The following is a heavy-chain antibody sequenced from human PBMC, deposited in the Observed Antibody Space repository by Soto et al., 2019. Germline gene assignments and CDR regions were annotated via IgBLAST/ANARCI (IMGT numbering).Heavy chain of an antibody. J-gene: IGHJ5*02. V-gene: IGHV1-18*01. CDR3: ARDWNTQLPDVDWFDP. Sequence: QVQLVQSGAEVKKPGASVKVSCKASGYTFTSYGISWVRQAPGQGLEWMGWISAYNGNTNYAQKLQGRVTMTTDTSTSTAYMGLRSLRSDDTAVYYCARDWNTQLPDVDWFDPWGQGTLVTVSS. D-gene: IGHD2-2*01. CDR1: GYTFTSYG. CDR2: ISAYNGNT.